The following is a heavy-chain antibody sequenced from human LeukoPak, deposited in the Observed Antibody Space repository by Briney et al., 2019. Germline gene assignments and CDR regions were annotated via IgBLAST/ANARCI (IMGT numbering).Heavy chain of an antibody. D-gene: IGHD3-3*01. CDR3: ARGGYYFIDY. CDR2: INHSGST. CDR1: GGSFSGYY. Sequence: SETLSLTCAVYGGSFSGYYWSWIRQPPGKGLEWIGEINHSGSTNYNPSLKSRVTISVDTSKNQFSLKLSSVTAADTAVYYCARGGYYFIDYWGQGTLVTVSS. V-gene: IGHV4-34*01. J-gene: IGHJ4*02.